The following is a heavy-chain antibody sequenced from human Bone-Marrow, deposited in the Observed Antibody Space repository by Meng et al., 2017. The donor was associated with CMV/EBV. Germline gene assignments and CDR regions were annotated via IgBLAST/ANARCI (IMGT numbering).Heavy chain of an antibody. D-gene: IGHD3-3*01. CDR2: IYSGGST. J-gene: IGHJ4*02. V-gene: IGHV3-66*02. Sequence: GESLKISCAASGFTFSSYSMNWVRQAPGKGLEWVSVIYSGGSTYYADSVKGRFTVSRDNAKNTLYLQMNSLRTEDTAIYYCARAKDDFWSGFDYWGQGTLVTVYS. CDR3: ARAKDDFWSGFDY. CDR1: GFTFSSYS.